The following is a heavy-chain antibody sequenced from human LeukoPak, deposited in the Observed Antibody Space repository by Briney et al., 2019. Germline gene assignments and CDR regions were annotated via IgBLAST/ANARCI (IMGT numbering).Heavy chain of an antibody. J-gene: IGHJ4*02. Sequence: GGSLRLSCAASGFTFSNYWMSWVRQAPGKGLEWVANINQDESEKYYVDSVKGRFTISRDNAKNSLYLQMSSLRAEDTAVYYCARGRGYFGSTTCHWYYFDSWGQGSLVSVSS. V-gene: IGHV3-7*04. CDR2: INQDESEK. D-gene: IGHD2-2*01. CDR1: GFTFSNYW. CDR3: ARGRGYFGSTTCHWYYFDS.